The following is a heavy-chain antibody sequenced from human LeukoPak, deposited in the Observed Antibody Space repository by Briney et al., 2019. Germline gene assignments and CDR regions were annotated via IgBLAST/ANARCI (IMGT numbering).Heavy chain of an antibody. CDR2: IYTSGST. D-gene: IGHD4-17*01. CDR1: GGSISSYY. V-gene: IGHV4-4*07. J-gene: IGHJ6*02. CDR3: ARGYGDYLTYYYYGMDV. Sequence: WETLSLTCTVSGGSISSYYWSWIRQPAGKGLEWIGRIYTSGSTNYNPSLKSRVTMSVDTSKNQFSLKLSSVTAADTAVYYCARGYGDYLTYYYYGMDVWGQGTTVTVSS.